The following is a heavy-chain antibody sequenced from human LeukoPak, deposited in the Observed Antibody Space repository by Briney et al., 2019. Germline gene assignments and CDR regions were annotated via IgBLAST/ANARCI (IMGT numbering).Heavy chain of an antibody. Sequence: KPSETLSLTCTVSGYAIISGGFSWNWILQPPGKGLEWIGCIYDRGPAHYNPSLKSRFTISVDRPKNQFFLNVTSLTAADTAVYYCARSRQASGLFSSWGQGTLVVVSS. D-gene: IGHD3-10*01. CDR2: IYDRGPA. J-gene: IGHJ5*02. CDR3: ARSRQASGLFSS. V-gene: IGHV4-30-2*01. CDR1: GYAIISGGFS.